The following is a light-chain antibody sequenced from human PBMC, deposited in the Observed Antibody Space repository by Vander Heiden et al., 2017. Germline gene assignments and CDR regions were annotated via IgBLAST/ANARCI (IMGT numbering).Light chain of an antibody. CDR2: AAS. CDR3: QQSYSTPLA. Sequence: ITCRASQSISSYLNWYQQKPGKAPKLLIYAASSLQSGVPSRFSGSGSGTDFTLTISSLQPEDFATYYCQQSYSTPLAFGHGTKVDIK. V-gene: IGKV1-39*01. CDR1: QSISSY. J-gene: IGKJ3*01.